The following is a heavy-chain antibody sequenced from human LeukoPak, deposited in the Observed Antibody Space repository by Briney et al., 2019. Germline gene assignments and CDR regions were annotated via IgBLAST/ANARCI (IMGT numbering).Heavy chain of an antibody. V-gene: IGHV1-2*02. CDR1: GYTFTSYY. Sequence: ASVNVSCKASGYTFTSYYMHWVRQAPGQGLEWMGWINPNSGGTNYAQKFRGRVTMTRDTSISTAYMELSRLSSDDTAVYYCARGTAAGVSSPNYWGQGTLVTVSS. CDR3: ARGTAAGVSSPNY. CDR2: INPNSGGT. J-gene: IGHJ4*02. D-gene: IGHD6-25*01.